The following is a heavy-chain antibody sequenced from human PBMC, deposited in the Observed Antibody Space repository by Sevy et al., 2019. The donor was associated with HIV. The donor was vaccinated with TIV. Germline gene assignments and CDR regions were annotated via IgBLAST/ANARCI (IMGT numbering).Heavy chain of an antibody. Sequence: ASMKVSCKASGYTFTSYGISWVRQAPGQGLEWMGWISAYNGNTNYAQKLQGRVTMTTDTSTSTAYMELRSLRSDDTAVYYCARGRERYFDWLLKGDYYYGMDVWGQGTTVTVSS. V-gene: IGHV1-18*04. CDR3: ARGRERYFDWLLKGDYYYGMDV. CDR2: ISAYNGNT. D-gene: IGHD3-9*01. CDR1: GYTFTSYG. J-gene: IGHJ6*02.